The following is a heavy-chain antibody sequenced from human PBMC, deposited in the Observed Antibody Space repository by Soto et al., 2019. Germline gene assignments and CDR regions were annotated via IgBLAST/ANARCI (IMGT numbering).Heavy chain of an antibody. Sequence: GGSLRLSCAASGFTFSSYAMSWVRQAPGKGLEWVSAISGSGGSTYYADSVKGRFTISRDNSKNTLYLQMNSLRAEDTAVYYCAKGVGIVGATTFSYFDYWGQRTLVTVSS. V-gene: IGHV3-23*01. CDR3: AKGVGIVGATTFSYFDY. CDR1: GFTFSSYA. J-gene: IGHJ4*02. CDR2: ISGSGGST. D-gene: IGHD1-26*01.